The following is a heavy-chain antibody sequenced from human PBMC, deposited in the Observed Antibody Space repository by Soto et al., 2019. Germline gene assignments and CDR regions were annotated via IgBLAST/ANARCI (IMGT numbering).Heavy chain of an antibody. Sequence: SETLSLTCTVSGDSISSYYWSWIRQPPGKGLEWIGYIYYSGGTNYNPSLKSRVTISVDTSKNQFSLKLSSVTAADTAVYYCARIHLVRGYCSGGSCPDAFDIWGQGTMVT. CDR1: GDSISSYY. D-gene: IGHD2-15*01. CDR2: IYYSGGT. CDR3: ARIHLVRGYCSGGSCPDAFDI. V-gene: IGHV4-59*01. J-gene: IGHJ3*02.